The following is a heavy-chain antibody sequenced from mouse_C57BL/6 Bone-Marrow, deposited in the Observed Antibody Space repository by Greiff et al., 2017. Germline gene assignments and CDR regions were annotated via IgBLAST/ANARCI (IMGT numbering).Heavy chain of an antibody. V-gene: IGHV5-4*01. CDR1: GFTFSSYA. D-gene: IGHD1-1*01. Sequence: EVQGVQSGGGLVKPGGSLKLSCAASGFTFSSYAMSWVRQTPDKRLEWVATISACGSYTYYPDNVKGRFTISRDNAKNNLYLQMSHLKSEDTAMYYCARGPITTVANWGQGTSVTVSS. CDR3: ARGPITTVAN. J-gene: IGHJ4*01. CDR2: ISACGSYT.